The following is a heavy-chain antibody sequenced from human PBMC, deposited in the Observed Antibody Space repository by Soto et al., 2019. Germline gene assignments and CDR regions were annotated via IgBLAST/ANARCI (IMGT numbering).Heavy chain of an antibody. J-gene: IGHJ4*02. CDR1: GGSNSSSSYY. CDR2: IYYSGST. V-gene: IGHV4-39*01. D-gene: IGHD1-26*01. Sequence: QLQLQESGPGLVKPSETLSLTCTVSGGSNSSSSYYWGWIRQPPGKGLEWIGSIYYSGSTYYNPSLKSRVTISVDTSMSQFSLKLSSVTAADTAVYYCARRSIVGATTNYDYWGQGTLVTVSS. CDR3: ARRSIVGATTNYDY.